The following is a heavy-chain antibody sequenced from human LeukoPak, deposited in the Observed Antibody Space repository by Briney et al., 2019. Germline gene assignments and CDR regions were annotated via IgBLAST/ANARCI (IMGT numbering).Heavy chain of an antibody. V-gene: IGHV4-39*01. D-gene: IGHD3-10*01. CDR1: GGSISSSSYY. Sequence: PSETLSLTCTVSGGSISSSSYYWGWIRQPPGKGLEWIGSIYYSGSTYYNPSLKSRVTISVDTSKNQFSLKLSSVTAADTAVYYCARQGYGSGSYTTDYFDYWGQGTLVTVSS. CDR3: ARQGYGSGSYTTDYFDY. CDR2: IYYSGST. J-gene: IGHJ4*02.